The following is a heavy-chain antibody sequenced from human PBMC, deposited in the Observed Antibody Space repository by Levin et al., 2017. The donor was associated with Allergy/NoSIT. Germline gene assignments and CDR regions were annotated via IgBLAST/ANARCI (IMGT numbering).Heavy chain of an antibody. Sequence: SCAISGDSVSSTSAAWNWIRQSPSRGLEWLGRTYRRSKWFSDYAVSVKSRIIINADTSKNQFSLQLNSVTPEDTAIYYCARGPQQLAVWGQGTTVTVSS. V-gene: IGHV6-1*01. CDR2: TYRRSKWFS. D-gene: IGHD6-6*01. CDR1: GDSVSSTSAA. CDR3: ARGPQQLAV. J-gene: IGHJ6*02.